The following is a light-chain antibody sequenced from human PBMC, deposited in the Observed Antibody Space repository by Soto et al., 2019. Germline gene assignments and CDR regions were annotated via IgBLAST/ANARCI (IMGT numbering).Light chain of an antibody. CDR1: QSVTSAY. J-gene: IGKJ1*01. V-gene: IGKV3-15*01. CDR3: QQYNDWPLM. Sequence: EIVLTQSPGTLSLSPGERATLSCRASQSVTSAYLAWYQQKPGQAPRLLTYAASTRATGIPVRFRGSGSGTEFTLTIHSLQSEDFAVYYCQQYNDWPLMFGQGTKVDIK. CDR2: AAS.